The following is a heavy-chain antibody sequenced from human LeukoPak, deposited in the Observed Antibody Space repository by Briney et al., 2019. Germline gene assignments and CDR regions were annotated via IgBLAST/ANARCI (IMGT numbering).Heavy chain of an antibody. CDR3: GREGGYSSSWHASAIDY. V-gene: IGHV4-59*12. D-gene: IGHD6-13*01. J-gene: IGHJ4*02. CDR2: IYYSGST. Sequence: PSETLSLTCTVSGGSISSYYWSWVRQPPGKGLEWLGYIYYSGSTNYNASLKSRVTISVDTSKNQFSLKLSSVTAADTAVYYCGREGGYSSSWHASAIDYWGQGILVTVSS. CDR1: GGSISSYY.